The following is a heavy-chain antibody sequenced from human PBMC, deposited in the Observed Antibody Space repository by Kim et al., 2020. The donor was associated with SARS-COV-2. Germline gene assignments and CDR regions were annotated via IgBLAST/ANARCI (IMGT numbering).Heavy chain of an antibody. V-gene: IGHV3-73*01. Sequence: GGSLRLSCAASGFTFSGSNMHWVRQASGKGLEWVARIRSKPNTYATAYAASGISRSTNTTDNSKYMQFQHMRALKTEDSDRSYCSRVNAIHV. CDR3: SRVNAIHV. J-gene: IGHJ6*01. CDR1: GFTFSGSN. D-gene: IGHD2-2*02. CDR2: IRSKPNTYAT.